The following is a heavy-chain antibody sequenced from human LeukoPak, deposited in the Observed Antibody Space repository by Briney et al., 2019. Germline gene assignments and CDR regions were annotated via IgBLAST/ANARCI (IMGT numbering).Heavy chain of an antibody. V-gene: IGHV3-30*03. Sequence: GGSLRLSCAASGFTFSSYGMHWVRQAPGKGLEWVAVISYDGSNKYYADSVKGRFTISRDNSKNTLYLQMNSLRAEDTAVYYCASRARGDYGSFDYWGQGTLVTVSS. J-gene: IGHJ4*02. CDR2: ISYDGSNK. CDR1: GFTFSSYG. CDR3: ASRARGDYGSFDY. D-gene: IGHD4-17*01.